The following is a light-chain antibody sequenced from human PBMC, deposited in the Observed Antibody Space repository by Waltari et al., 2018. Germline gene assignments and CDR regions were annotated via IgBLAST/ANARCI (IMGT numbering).Light chain of an antibody. CDR1: QGISSF. V-gene: IGKV1-9*01. Sequence: DIQLTQSPSFLSASVGDRVTITCRASQGISSFLEWYQQKPGKAPKLLIYGASTLQSGVPSRFSGSGSGTEFTLTISSLQPEDFATYYCQQVNSFPLTFGGGTKVEIK. CDR2: GAS. J-gene: IGKJ4*01. CDR3: QQVNSFPLT.